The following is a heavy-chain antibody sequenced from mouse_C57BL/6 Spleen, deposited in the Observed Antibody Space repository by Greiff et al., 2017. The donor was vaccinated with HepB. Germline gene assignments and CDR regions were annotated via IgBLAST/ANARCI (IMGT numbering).Heavy chain of an antibody. CDR2: IYPGDGDT. J-gene: IGHJ2*01. CDR1: GYAFSSYW. Sequence: VQLQQSGAELVKPGASVKISCKASGYAFSSYWMNWVKQRPGKGLEWIGQIYPGDGDTNYNGKFKGKATLTADKSSSTADMQLSSLTSEDSAVYFCAKALYYSNYLDYWGQGTTLTVSS. D-gene: IGHD2-12*01. V-gene: IGHV1-80*01. CDR3: AKALYYSNYLDY.